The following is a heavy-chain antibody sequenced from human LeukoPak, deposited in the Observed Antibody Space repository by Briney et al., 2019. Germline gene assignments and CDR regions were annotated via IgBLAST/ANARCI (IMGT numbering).Heavy chain of an antibody. CDR2: PYTSGST. D-gene: IGHD3-10*01. J-gene: IGHJ4*02. CDR3: ARDLSGSLYFDY. Sequence: SETLSLTCTVSGASISSYYYNWIRQTAGRGLEWIGRPYTSGSTDYNPSLKSRVTISVDTSKNQFSLKLSSVTAADTAVYFCARDLSGSLYFDYWGQGVLVTVSS. V-gene: IGHV4-4*07. CDR1: GASISSYY.